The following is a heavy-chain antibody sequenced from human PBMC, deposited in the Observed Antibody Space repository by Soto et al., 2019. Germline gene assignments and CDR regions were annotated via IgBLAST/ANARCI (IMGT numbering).Heavy chain of an antibody. CDR1: GYTFTSYG. V-gene: IGHV1-18*04. Sequence: RASVKVSCKASGYTFTSYGISWVRQAPGQGLEWMGWISAYNGNTNYAQKLQGRVTMTTDTSTSTAYMELRSLRSDDTAVYYCAREYLAIHYYDSSGYPDAFDIWGQGTMVTVS. J-gene: IGHJ3*02. CDR2: ISAYNGNT. D-gene: IGHD3-22*01. CDR3: AREYLAIHYYDSSGYPDAFDI.